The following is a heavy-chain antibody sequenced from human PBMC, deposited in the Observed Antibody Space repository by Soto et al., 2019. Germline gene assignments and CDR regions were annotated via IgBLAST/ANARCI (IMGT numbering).Heavy chain of an antibody. D-gene: IGHD5-18*01. CDR2: IIPIFGTA. CDR1: GGTFGSYA. CDR3: ARVRRIQPWLRPGYNWFDP. J-gene: IGHJ5*02. V-gene: IGHV1-69*13. Sequence: ASVKVSCKASGGTFGSYAISWVRQAPGQGLEWMGGIIPIFGTANYAQKFQGRVTITADESTSTAYMELSSLRSEDTAVYYCARVRRIQPWLRPGYNWFDPWGQGTLVTVSS.